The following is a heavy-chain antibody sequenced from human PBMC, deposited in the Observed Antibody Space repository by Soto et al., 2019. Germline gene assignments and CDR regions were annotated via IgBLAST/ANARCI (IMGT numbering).Heavy chain of an antibody. V-gene: IGHV4-59*01. Sequence: SETLSLTCTVSGGSISSYYWSWIRQPPGKGLEWIGYIYYSGSTNYNPSLKSRVTISVDTSKNQFSLKLSSVTAADTAVYYCARRGSSSLYYYYYGMDVWGQGTTVTVSS. D-gene: IGHD6-6*01. CDR2: IYYSGST. CDR1: GGSISSYY. CDR3: ARRGSSSLYYYYYGMDV. J-gene: IGHJ6*02.